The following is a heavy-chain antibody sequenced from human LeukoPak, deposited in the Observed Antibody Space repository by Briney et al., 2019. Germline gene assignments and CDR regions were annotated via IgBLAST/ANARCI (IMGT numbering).Heavy chain of an antibody. CDR2: FYYSGST. D-gene: IGHD1-20*01. Sequence: SETLSLTCTVSGGSISSYSWSWIRQPPGKGLEWIGYFYYSGSTNYNPSLKSRVTISVDTSKNQFSLDLSSVTAADTAMYYCARDTSPGITGTYWGQGTLVTVSS. CDR3: ARDTSPGITGTY. J-gene: IGHJ4*02. CDR1: GGSISSYS. V-gene: IGHV4-59*12.